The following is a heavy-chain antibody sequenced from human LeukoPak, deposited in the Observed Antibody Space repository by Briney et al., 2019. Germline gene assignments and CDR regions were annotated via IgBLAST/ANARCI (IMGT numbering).Heavy chain of an antibody. CDR1: GGSISSGGYY. V-gene: IGHV4-31*03. CDR3: AGDRYTVVSWYLDL. Sequence: PSQTLSLTCTVSGGSISSGGYYWSWIRQHPGKGLEWIGYIYYSGSTYYNPSLKSRVTISVDTSKNQFSLKLSSVTAVDTAVYYCAGDRYTVVSWYLDLWGRGTLVTVSS. J-gene: IGHJ2*01. D-gene: IGHD4-23*01. CDR2: IYYSGST.